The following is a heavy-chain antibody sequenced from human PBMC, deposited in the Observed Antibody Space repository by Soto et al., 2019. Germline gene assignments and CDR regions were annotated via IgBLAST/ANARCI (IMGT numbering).Heavy chain of an antibody. CDR1: GFSFSDYY. J-gene: IGHJ4*02. CDR3: AREGALGAVAGV. V-gene: IGHV3-11*01. Sequence: DLEESGGGLVKPGGSQTLSCTASGFSFSDYYMTWIRQAPGKGLEWLAYMSVSGSVIYYADSVKGRFTISRDTAKNTLYLQMNSLRDDDTAVYYCAREGALGAVAGVWGQGTLVTVSS. CDR2: MSVSGSVI. D-gene: IGHD6-19*01.